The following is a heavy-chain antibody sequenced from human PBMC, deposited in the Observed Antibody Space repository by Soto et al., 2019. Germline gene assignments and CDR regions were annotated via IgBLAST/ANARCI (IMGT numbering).Heavy chain of an antibody. CDR1: GGSVNSGDYY. J-gene: IGHJ4*02. CDR2: IYYTGTT. CDR3: ARTSRSLRPFAY. V-gene: IGHV4-31*03. Sequence: QVQLQESGPGLVKPSQTLSLRCTVSGGSVNSGDYYWSWIRQHPGQGLEWIGSIYYTGTTHYNPSVKSRSAITVDTSQSLFSLKLTSVTAADTAVYFCARTSRSLRPFAYWGQGTLVTVSS. D-gene: IGHD3-10*01.